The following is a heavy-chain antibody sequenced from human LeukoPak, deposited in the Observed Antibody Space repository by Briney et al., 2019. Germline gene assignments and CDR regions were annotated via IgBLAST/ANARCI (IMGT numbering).Heavy chain of an antibody. CDR3: ARVEYGAGSYPNLAY. CDR2: ISSSSSTM. Sequence: PEGSLRLSCAASGFTFSNYNMNWVRQAPGKGLEWVSYISSSSSTMYYADSVKGRFTISRDNAENSLRLQMNSLRDEDTAVYYCARVEYGAGSYPNLAYWGQGILVTVSS. J-gene: IGHJ4*02. V-gene: IGHV3-48*02. D-gene: IGHD3-10*01. CDR1: GFTFSNYN.